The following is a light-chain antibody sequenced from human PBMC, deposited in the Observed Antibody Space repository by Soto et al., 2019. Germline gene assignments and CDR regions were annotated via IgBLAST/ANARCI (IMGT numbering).Light chain of an antibody. CDR2: EVN. CDR1: SSDVGGYNS. J-gene: IGLJ1*01. V-gene: IGLV2-8*01. Sequence: QSALTHPPSASGSPGQSVTISCTGTSSDVGGYNSVSWYQQHPGKAPKLMISEVNTRPSGVPDRISGSKSGNTASLTVSGLKAKDEADYYCSSFAGNNNIAFGTGTKLTVL. CDR3: SSFAGNNNIA.